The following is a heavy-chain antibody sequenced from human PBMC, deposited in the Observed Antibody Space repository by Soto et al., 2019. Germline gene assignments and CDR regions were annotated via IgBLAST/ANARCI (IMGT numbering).Heavy chain of an antibody. CDR1: GFSLSTSGVG. CDR3: ALLTYYYDSSGYYSSAEYFQH. J-gene: IGHJ1*01. CDR2: IYWDDDK. Sequence: SGPTLVNPTQTLTLTCTFSGFSLSTSGVGVGWIRQPPGKALEWLALIYWDDDKRYSPSLKSRLTITKDTSKNQVVLTMTNMDPVDTATYYCALLTYYYDSSGYYSSAEYFQHWGQGTLVNVSS. D-gene: IGHD3-22*01. V-gene: IGHV2-5*02.